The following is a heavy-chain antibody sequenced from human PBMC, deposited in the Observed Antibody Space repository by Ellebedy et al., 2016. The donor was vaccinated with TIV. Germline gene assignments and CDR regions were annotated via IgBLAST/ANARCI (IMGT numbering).Heavy chain of an antibody. CDR2: IYPDDSDT. D-gene: IGHD1-26*01. Sequence: GESLKISCEGSGYSFTNYWIAWVRQMPGKGLEWMGLIYPDDSDTAYSPSFQGQVTISADKSRSTAYLQWSSLKASDTAVYYCARHRSVGATSYGMDVWGQGTTVTVSS. J-gene: IGHJ6*02. CDR1: GYSFTNYW. CDR3: ARHRSVGATSYGMDV. V-gene: IGHV5-51*01.